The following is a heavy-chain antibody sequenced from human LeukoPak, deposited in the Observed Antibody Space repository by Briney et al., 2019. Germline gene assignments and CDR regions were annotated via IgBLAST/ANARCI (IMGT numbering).Heavy chain of an antibody. Sequence: GGSLRLSCAASEFTFVRYAMNWVRQAPGKGLEWVSYISSSSFKIGYADSVKGRFTISRDNSKNSLYLQMDSLRVEDTAVYYCARVGDWSNYFGMDAWGQGTTVSVSS. CDR2: ISSSSFKI. J-gene: IGHJ6*02. D-gene: IGHD3-16*01. CDR3: ARVGDWSNYFGMDA. CDR1: EFTFVRYA. V-gene: IGHV3-48*04.